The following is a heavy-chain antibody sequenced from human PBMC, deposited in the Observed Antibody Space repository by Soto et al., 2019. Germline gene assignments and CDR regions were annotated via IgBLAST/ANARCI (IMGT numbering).Heavy chain of an antibody. V-gene: IGHV3-7*01. D-gene: IGHD6-6*01. CDR2: IKQDGSEK. CDR3: ARDRSSSSGYYYYYMDV. CDR1: GFTFSSYW. J-gene: IGHJ6*03. Sequence: GGSLSLSCAASGFTFSSYWMSWVRQAPGKGLEWVANIKQDGSEKYYVDSVKGRFTISRDNAKNSLYLQMNSLRAEDTAVYYCARDRSSSSGYYYYYMDVWGKGTTVTVSS.